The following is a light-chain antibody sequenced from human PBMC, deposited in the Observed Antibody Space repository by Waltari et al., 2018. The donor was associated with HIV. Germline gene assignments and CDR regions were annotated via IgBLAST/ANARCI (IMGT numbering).Light chain of an antibody. Sequence: QSALTQPASVSGSPGQSITISCTGTSRDVGGYNLVSWYQQHPGKAPKFMIYEVSTRPSGVSNRFSCSKSGNTASLTISGLQAEDEADYYCCAYAGSTTYVIFGVGTKLTVL. CDR3: CAYAGSTTYVI. J-gene: IGLJ2*01. CDR1: SRDVGGYNL. V-gene: IGLV2-23*02. CDR2: EVS.